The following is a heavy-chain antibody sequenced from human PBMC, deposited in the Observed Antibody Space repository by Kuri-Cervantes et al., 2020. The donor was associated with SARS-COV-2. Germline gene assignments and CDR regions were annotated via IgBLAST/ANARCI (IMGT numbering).Heavy chain of an antibody. V-gene: IGHV3-49*04. J-gene: IGHJ4*02. CDR1: GFTFSSYA. D-gene: IGHD3-3*01. Sequence: GESLKISCAASGFTFSSYAMSWVRQAPGKGLEWVGFIRSKAYGGTTEYAASVKGRFTISRDDSKSIAYLQMNSLKTEDTAVYYCTREYRITDFWSGYYTVDYWGQGTLVTVSS. CDR2: IRSKAYGGTT. CDR3: TREYRITDFWSGYYTVDY.